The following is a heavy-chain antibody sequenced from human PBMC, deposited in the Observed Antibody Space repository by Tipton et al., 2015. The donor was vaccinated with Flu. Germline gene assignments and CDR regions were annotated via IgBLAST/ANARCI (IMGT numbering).Heavy chain of an antibody. V-gene: IGHV5-51*01. CDR2: IYPGDSDT. CDR3: ARIPDYSNHEVWFDP. Sequence: QLVQSGAEVKKPGESLKISCKGSGYSFTSYWIGWVRQMPGKGLEWMGIIYPGDSDTRYSPSFQGQVTISADKSISTAYLQWSSLKASDTAMHYCARIPDYSNHEVWFDPWGQGTLVTVSS. J-gene: IGHJ5*02. CDR1: GYSFTSYW. D-gene: IGHD4-11*01.